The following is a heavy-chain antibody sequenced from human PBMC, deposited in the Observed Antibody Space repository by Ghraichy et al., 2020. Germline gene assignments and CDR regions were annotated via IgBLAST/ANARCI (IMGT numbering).Heavy chain of an antibody. CDR3: ARVSPIDTYYDSSGYPY. J-gene: IGHJ4*02. CDR1: GYTFTSYG. CDR2: ISAYNGNT. Sequence: ASVKVSCKASGYTFTSYGISWVRQAPGQGLEWMGWISAYNGNTNYAQKLQGRVTMTTDTSTSTAYMELRSLRSDDTAVYYCARVSPIDTYYDSSGYPYWGQGTLVTVSS. V-gene: IGHV1-18*04. D-gene: IGHD3-22*01.